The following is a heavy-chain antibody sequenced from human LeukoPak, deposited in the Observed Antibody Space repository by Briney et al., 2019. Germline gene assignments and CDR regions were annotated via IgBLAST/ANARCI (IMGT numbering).Heavy chain of an antibody. CDR2: IIPIFGTA. V-gene: IGHV1-69*05. Sequence: ASVKVSCKASGYTFTSHGISWVRQAPGQGLEWMGRIIPIFGTANYAQKFQGRVTITTDESTSTAYMELSSLRSEDTAVYYCANGGWEDYYYMDVWGKGTTVTVSS. J-gene: IGHJ6*03. CDR3: ANGGWEDYYYMDV. D-gene: IGHD6-19*01. CDR1: GYTFTSHG.